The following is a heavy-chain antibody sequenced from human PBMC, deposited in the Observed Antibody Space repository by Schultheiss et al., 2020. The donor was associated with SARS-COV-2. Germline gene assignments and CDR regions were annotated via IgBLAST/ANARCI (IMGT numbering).Heavy chain of an antibody. Sequence: ETLSLTCAASGFTFSSYWMSWVRQAPGKGLEWVANIKQDGSEKYYVDSVKGRFTISRDNAKNSLYLQMNSLRAEDTAVYYCARLGGDSPLRLRPRYLPDYWGQGTLVTVSS. J-gene: IGHJ4*02. CDR3: ARLGGDSPLRLRPRYLPDY. V-gene: IGHV3-7*01. CDR2: IKQDGSEK. D-gene: IGHD2-21*01. CDR1: GFTFSSYW.